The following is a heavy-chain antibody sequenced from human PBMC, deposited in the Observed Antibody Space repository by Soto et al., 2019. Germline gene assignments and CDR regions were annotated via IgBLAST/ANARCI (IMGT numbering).Heavy chain of an antibody. CDR2: ITTSSTSI. CDR3: ARLQCLASHI. J-gene: IGHJ3*02. V-gene: IGHV3-21*01. Sequence: EVQLVESGGGLVKPGGSLRLSCAASGFTFSSYSMNWVRQAPWKGLEWVSTITTSSTSIYYADSVKGRFTISRDNAKISLYLQMNSLRVEATAVYYCARLQCLASHIWCQGTMVTLSS. CDR1: GFTFSSYS. D-gene: IGHD6-19*01.